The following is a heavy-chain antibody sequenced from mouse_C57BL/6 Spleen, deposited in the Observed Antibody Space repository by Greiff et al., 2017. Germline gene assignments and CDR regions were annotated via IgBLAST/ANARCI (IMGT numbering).Heavy chain of an antibody. CDR1: GYAFSSYW. CDR2: IYPGDGDT. Sequence: VQLQQSGAELVKPGASVKISCKASGYAFSSYWMNWVKPRPGKGLEWIGQIYPGDGDTNYNGKFKGKATLTADQSSSTAYMQLSSLTSEDSAVYFCARKEENYFYYWGQGTTLTVSS. V-gene: IGHV1-80*01. CDR3: ARKEENYFYY. J-gene: IGHJ2*01.